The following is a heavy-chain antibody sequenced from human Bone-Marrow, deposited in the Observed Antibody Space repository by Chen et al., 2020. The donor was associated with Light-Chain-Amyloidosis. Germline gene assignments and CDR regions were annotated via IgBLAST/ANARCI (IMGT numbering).Heavy chain of an antibody. CDR2: IYPDDSDA. CDR1: GYTFPNYW. J-gene: IGHJ4*02. V-gene: IGHV5-51*01. Sequence: EVQLEQSGPEVQKPGESLKISCKGSGYTFPNYWIGWVRQMPGKGLGGMGVIYPDDSDARYSPSFEGQVTISADKSITTAYLQWRSLKASDTAMYYCARRRDGYNFDYWGQGTLVTVSS. D-gene: IGHD5-12*01. CDR3: ARRRDGYNFDY.